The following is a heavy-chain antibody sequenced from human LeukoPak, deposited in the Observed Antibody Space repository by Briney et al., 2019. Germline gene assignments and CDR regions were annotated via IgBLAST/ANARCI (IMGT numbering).Heavy chain of an antibody. CDR2: ISGSGGST. V-gene: IGHV3-23*01. D-gene: IGHD2-2*01. Sequence: GGSLRLSSAASGFTFSSYAMSWVRQAPGKGLEWVSAISGSGGSTYYADSVKGRFTISRDNSKNTLYLQMNSLRAEDTAVYYCAKLSGYCSSTSCSGYMDVWGKGTTVTVSS. J-gene: IGHJ6*03. CDR3: AKLSGYCSSTSCSGYMDV. CDR1: GFTFSSYA.